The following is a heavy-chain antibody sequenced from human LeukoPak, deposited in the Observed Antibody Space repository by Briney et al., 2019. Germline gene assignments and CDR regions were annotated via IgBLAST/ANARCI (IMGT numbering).Heavy chain of an antibody. CDR3: AGDYYDALDY. CDR1: GGSISSYY. Sequence: SETLSLTCTVSGGSISSYYWSWIRQPPGKGLEWIGYIYYSGSTNYNPSLKSRVTISVDTSKNQFSLKLSSVTAADTAVYYCAGDYYDALDYWGQGTLVTVSS. D-gene: IGHD3-22*01. V-gene: IGHV4-59*01. CDR2: IYYSGST. J-gene: IGHJ4*02.